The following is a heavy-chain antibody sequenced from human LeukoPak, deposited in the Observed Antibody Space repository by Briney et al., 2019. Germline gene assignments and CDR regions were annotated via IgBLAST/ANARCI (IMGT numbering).Heavy chain of an antibody. CDR1: GFTFSSYA. Sequence: GGSLRLSCAASGFTFSSYAMHWVRQAPGKGLEWVAVISYDGSNKYYADSVKGRFTISGDNSKNTLYLQMNSLRAEDTAVYYCARDPRVNDYYDSSGYDYWGQGTLVTVSS. CDR2: ISYDGSNK. CDR3: ARDPRVNDYYDSSGYDY. J-gene: IGHJ4*02. D-gene: IGHD3-22*01. V-gene: IGHV3-30*04.